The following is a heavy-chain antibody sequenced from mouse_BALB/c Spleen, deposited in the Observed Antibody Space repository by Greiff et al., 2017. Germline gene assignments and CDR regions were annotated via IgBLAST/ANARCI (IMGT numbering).Heavy chain of an antibody. V-gene: IGHV3-6*02. Sequence: EVKLLESGPGLVKPSQSLSLTCSVTGYSITSGYYWNWIRQFPGNKLEWMGYISYDGSNNYNPSLKNRISITRDTSKNQFFLKLNSVTTEDTATYYCARGSTMIDYFDYWGQGTTLTVSS. D-gene: IGHD2-4*01. J-gene: IGHJ2*01. CDR3: ARGSTMIDYFDY. CDR1: GYSITSGYY. CDR2: ISYDGSN.